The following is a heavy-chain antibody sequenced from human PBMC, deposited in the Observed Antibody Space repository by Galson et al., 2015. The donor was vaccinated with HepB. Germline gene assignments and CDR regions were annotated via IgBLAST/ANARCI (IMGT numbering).Heavy chain of an antibody. D-gene: IGHD3-16*01. V-gene: IGHV3-11*01. CDR1: AFTFSGYY. J-gene: IGHJ4*02. CDR2: ISGSGSSI. Sequence: SLRLSCAASAFTFSGYYMSWIRQAPGKGLEWVSYISGSGSSIYYADSVKGRFTISRDNAKNSLYLQMNSLRAEDTAVYYCAREGSDGRMVTFWGQGTRVTVSS. CDR3: AREGSDGRMVTF.